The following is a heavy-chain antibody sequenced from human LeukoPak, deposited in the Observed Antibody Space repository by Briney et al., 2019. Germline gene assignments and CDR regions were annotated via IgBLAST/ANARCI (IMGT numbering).Heavy chain of an antibody. Sequence: TGGSLRLSCAASGFTFSSYAMSWVRQAPGKGLEWVSAISGSGGSTYYADSVKGRFTISRDNSKDTLYLQMNSLRAEDTAVYYCAKGPYSGSYWGYYYYGMDVWGQGTTVTVSS. D-gene: IGHD1-26*01. CDR2: ISGSGGST. CDR1: GFTFSSYA. V-gene: IGHV3-23*01. J-gene: IGHJ6*02. CDR3: AKGPYSGSYWGYYYYGMDV.